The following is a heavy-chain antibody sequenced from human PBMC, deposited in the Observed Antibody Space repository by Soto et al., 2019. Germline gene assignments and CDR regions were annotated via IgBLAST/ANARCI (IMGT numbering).Heavy chain of an antibody. CDR2: IFHSGST. V-gene: IGHV4-31*03. Sequence: PSETLSLTCSVSRAFINSGGFYYSWIRQPPGKGLEWLGYIFHSGSTLYNPSLRGRLTLSADTSRNQLSLHLTSVTAADTAVYYCVRGGIAGHWFDPWCQGILVTVSS. CDR3: VRGGIAGHWFDP. CDR1: RAFINSGGFY. D-gene: IGHD2-15*01. J-gene: IGHJ5*02.